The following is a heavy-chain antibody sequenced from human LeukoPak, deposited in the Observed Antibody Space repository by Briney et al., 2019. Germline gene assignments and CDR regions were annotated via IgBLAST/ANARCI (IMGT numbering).Heavy chain of an antibody. Sequence: PGGSLRLSCAASGFPFSNYWMHWVRQAPGKGLVWLSHITSDGSGTSYADSAKGRFTISRDNAKYTLYLQMNSLRAEDTAVYYCAKDQGARYYGSGSSWFDPWGQGTLVTVSS. D-gene: IGHD3-10*01. CDR2: ITSDGSGT. V-gene: IGHV3-74*01. CDR1: GFPFSNYW. J-gene: IGHJ5*02. CDR3: AKDQGARYYGSGSSWFDP.